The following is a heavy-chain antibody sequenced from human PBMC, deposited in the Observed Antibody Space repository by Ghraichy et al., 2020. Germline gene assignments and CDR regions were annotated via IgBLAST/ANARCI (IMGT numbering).Heavy chain of an antibody. J-gene: IGHJ3*02. CDR3: ARDLLTAMVTPNDAFDI. V-gene: IGHV1-69*13. CDR2: IIPIFGTA. D-gene: IGHD5-18*01. CDR1: GGTFSSYA. Sequence: SVKVSCKASGGTFSSYAISWVRQAPGQGLEWMGGIIPIFGTANYAQKFQGRVTITADESTSTAYMELSSLRSEDTAVYYCARDLLTAMVTPNDAFDIWGQGTMVTVSS.